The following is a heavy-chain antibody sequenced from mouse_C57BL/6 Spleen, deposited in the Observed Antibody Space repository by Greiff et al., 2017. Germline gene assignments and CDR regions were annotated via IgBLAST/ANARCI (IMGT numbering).Heavy chain of an antibody. V-gene: IGHV1-4*01. CDR3: ARDDYDGEWFAY. D-gene: IGHD2-4*01. Sequence: QVQLQQSGAELARPGASVKMSCKASGYTFTSYTMHWVKQRPGQGLEWIGYINPSSGYTKYNQKFKDKATLTADKSSSTAYMQLSSLTSEDSAVYYCARDDYDGEWFAYWGQGTLVTVSA. CDR2: INPSSGYT. J-gene: IGHJ3*01. CDR1: GYTFTSYT.